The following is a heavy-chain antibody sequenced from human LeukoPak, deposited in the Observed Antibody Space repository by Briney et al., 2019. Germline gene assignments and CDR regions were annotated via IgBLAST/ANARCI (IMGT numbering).Heavy chain of an antibody. CDR3: ARANHRYSYGRPSYYYMDV. CDR1: GYTFTSYG. Sequence: ASVKVSCKASGYTFTSYGISWVRQAPAQGLEWMGWISAYNGNTNYAQKLQGRVTITTDTSTSTAYMELSSLRSEDTAVYYCARANHRYSYGRPSYYYMDVWGKGTTVTVSS. J-gene: IGHJ6*03. D-gene: IGHD5-18*01. V-gene: IGHV1-18*01. CDR2: ISAYNGNT.